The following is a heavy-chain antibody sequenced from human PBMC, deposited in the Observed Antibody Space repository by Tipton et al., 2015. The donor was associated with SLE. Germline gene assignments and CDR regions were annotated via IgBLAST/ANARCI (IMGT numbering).Heavy chain of an antibody. CDR1: GFIFSDTW. J-gene: IGHJ2*01. D-gene: IGHD7-27*01. CDR3: ANSLWGSDPDWYFEL. CDR2: IKTKGDGATT. Sequence: SLRLSCAASGFIFSDTWMNWVRQAPGKGLEWVGRIKTKGDGATTHYAAPVRGRFTISRDDSKNTLYLQMDTLRTEDTAMYYCANSLWGSDPDWYFELWGRGTLVTVSS. V-gene: IGHV3-15*06.